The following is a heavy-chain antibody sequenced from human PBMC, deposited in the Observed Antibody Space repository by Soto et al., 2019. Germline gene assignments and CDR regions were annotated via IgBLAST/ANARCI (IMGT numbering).Heavy chain of an antibody. CDR3: ARAGYYYDSSGQSGWFDP. Sequence: SETLSLTCTVSGGSISSYYWSWIRQPPGKGLEWIGYIYYSGSTNYNPSLKSRVTISVDTSKNQFSLKLSSVTAADTAVYYCARAGYYYDSSGQSGWFDPWGQGTLVTSPQ. V-gene: IGHV4-59*01. D-gene: IGHD3-22*01. CDR2: IYYSGST. CDR1: GGSISSYY. J-gene: IGHJ5*02.